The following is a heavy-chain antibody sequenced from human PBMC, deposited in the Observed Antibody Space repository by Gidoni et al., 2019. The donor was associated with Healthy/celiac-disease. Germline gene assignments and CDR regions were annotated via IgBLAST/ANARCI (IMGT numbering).Heavy chain of an antibody. Sequence: QVQLVQSGAEVKKPGASVKVSCKASGYTFTSYAMPWVRQAPGQRLEWLGWINAGNGNTKYSQKFQGRVTITRDTSASTAYMELSSLRSEDTAVYYCARTELSGYCSGGSCYNWFDPWGQGTLVTVSS. CDR1: GYTFTSYA. CDR3: ARTELSGYCSGGSCYNWFDP. CDR2: INAGNGNT. D-gene: IGHD2-15*01. V-gene: IGHV1-3*01. J-gene: IGHJ5*02.